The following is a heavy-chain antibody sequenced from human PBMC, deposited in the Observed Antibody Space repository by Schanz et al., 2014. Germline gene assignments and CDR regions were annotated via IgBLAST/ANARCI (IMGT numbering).Heavy chain of an antibody. CDR2: IKHDGSVK. J-gene: IGHJ2*01. CDR1: GFTFSGFW. CDR3: AKDAPYPFDL. V-gene: IGHV3-7*05. Sequence: VQLVDSGGGVVQPGRSLRLSCAASGFTFSGFWMTWVRQAPGKGPEWVANIKHDGSVKDYVDSVEGRFTISRDNAKNTLYLQMNSLRAEDTAIYYCAKDAPYPFDLWGRGTLITVSS.